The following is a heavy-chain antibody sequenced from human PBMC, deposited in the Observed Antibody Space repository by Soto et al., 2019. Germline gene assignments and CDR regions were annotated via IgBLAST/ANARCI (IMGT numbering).Heavy chain of an antibody. D-gene: IGHD5-12*01. V-gene: IGHV6-1*01. CDR2: TYYRSKWYN. J-gene: IGHJ6*02. CDR3: ARAIVAGYYYYYGMDV. Sequence: SQTLSLTCAISGDSVSSNSAAWNWIRQSPSRGLEWLGRTYYRSKWYNDYAVSVKSRITINPDTSKNQFSLQLNSVTPEDTAVYYCARAIVAGYYYYYGMDVWGQGTTVTVFS. CDR1: GDSVSSNSAA.